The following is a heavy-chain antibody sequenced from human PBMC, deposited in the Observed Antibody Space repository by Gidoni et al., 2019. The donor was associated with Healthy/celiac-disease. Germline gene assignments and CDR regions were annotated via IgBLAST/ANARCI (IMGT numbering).Heavy chain of an antibody. D-gene: IGHD2-2*02. V-gene: IGHV3-33*01. CDR1: GCTFSSYG. J-gene: IGHJ4*02. Sequence: QVQLVESGGGVVQPGRSLRLSCAASGCTFSSYGMHWVRQAPGKGLEWVAVIWYDGSNKYYADSVKGRFTISRDNSKNTLYLQMNSLRAEDTAVYYCASLNTGKNRDYWGQGTLVTVSS. CDR3: ASLNTGKNRDY. CDR2: IWYDGSNK.